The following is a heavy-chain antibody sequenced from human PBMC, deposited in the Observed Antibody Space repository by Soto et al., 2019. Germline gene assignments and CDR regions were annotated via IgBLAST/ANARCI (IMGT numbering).Heavy chain of an antibody. V-gene: IGHV4-34*01. CDR3: ARGGYCSSTSCPDDYYYYYMDV. D-gene: IGHD2-2*01. CDR1: GGSFSGYY. J-gene: IGHJ6*03. Sequence: SETLSLTCAVYGGSFSGYYWSWIRQPPGKGLEWIGEINHSGSTNYNPSLKSRVTISVDTSKNQFSLKLSSVTAADTAVYYCARGGYCSSTSCPDDYYYYYMDVWGKGTTVTVSS. CDR2: INHSGST.